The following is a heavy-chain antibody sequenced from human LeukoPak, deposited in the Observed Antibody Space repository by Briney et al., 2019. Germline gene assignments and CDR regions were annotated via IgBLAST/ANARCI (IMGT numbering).Heavy chain of an antibody. Sequence: KASETLSLTCTASGGSISSSSYYWGWIRQPPGKGLEWIGGIYYSGSTYYNPSLKSRVTISVDTSKNQFSLKLSSVTAADTAVYYCARGPAGSHEAPLVYWGQGTLVTVSS. CDR2: IYYSGST. CDR1: GGSISSSSYY. J-gene: IGHJ4*02. CDR3: ARGPAGSHEAPLVY. V-gene: IGHV4-39*07. D-gene: IGHD1-26*01.